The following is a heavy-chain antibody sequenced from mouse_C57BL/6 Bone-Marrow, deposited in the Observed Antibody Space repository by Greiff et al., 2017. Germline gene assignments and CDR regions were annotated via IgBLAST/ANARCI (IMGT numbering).Heavy chain of an antibody. CDR2: IDPSDSYT. J-gene: IGHJ4*01. CDR3: ARGGGYAMDY. Sequence: QVQLQQPGAELVMPGASVKLSCKASGYTFTSYWMHWVKQRPGQGLEWIGEIDPSDSYTNYNQKFKGKSTLTVDKSSSKAYMQLSSLTSEDSAVYYCARGGGYAMDYWGQGTSVTVSS. V-gene: IGHV1-69*01. CDR1: GYTFTSYW.